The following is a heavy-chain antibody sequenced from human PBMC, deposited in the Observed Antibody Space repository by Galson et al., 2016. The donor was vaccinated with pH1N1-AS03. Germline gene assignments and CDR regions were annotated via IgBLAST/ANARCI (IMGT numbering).Heavy chain of an antibody. CDR2: IDPSIGST. J-gene: IGHJ4*02. D-gene: IGHD3-10*01. Sequence: SVKVSCKASGYTFSRHYMHWMRQAPGQGPEWMGVIDPSIGSTTYAQKFQGRVNMTRDTATTTAYMELRSLRSDDTAVYYCATYGSGSRGGFDYWGQGALITVSS. CDR1: GYTFSRHY. V-gene: IGHV1-46*01. CDR3: ATYGSGSRGGFDY.